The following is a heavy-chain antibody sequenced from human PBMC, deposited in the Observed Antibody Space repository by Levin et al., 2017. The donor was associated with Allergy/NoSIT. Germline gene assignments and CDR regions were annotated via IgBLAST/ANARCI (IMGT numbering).Heavy chain of an antibody. Sequence: KVSCKGSGYSFTSYWIGWVRQLPGKGLEWMGIIYPGDSDTRYSPSFQGQVTISADKSISTAYLQWSSLKASDTAMYYCARGKDSSSWYEGSGMDVWGQGTTVTVSS. D-gene: IGHD6-13*01. CDR2: IYPGDSDT. CDR3: ARGKDSSSWYEGSGMDV. V-gene: IGHV5-51*01. CDR1: GYSFTSYW. J-gene: IGHJ6*02.